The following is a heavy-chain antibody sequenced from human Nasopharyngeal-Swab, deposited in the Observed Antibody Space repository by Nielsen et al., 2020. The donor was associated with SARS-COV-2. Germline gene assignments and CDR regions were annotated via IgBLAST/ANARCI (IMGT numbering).Heavy chain of an antibody. CDR1: GLNFNTYG. J-gene: IGHJ4*02. D-gene: IGHD6-25*01. V-gene: IGHV3-23*01. CDR3: AKDVTSGWQGYYFDY. Sequence: GESLKISCAASGLNFNTYGMSWVRQAPGKGLEWVSGISSSGESTYYADSVKGRFTISRVNSKNTLYLQMNSLRAEDTAVYYCAKDVTSGWQGYYFDYWGQGSLVTVSS. CDR2: ISSSGEST.